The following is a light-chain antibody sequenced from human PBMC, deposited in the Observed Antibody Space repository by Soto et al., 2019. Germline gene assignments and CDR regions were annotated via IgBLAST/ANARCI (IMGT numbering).Light chain of an antibody. V-gene: IGLV1-44*01. J-gene: IGLJ2*01. CDR3: AAWDGSLNNVL. CDR2: GDN. Sequence: QSVLTQPPSASGTPGQRVTISCSGSGSSIGTNTVNWYRQLPGTAPKLLIYGDNQRPSGVPDRFSGSKSGTSASLAIRGLQCEDEADYYCAAWDGSLNNVLFGGGTKLTVL. CDR1: GSSIGTNT.